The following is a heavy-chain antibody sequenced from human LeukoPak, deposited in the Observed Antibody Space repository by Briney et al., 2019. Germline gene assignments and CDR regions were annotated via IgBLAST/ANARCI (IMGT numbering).Heavy chain of an antibody. D-gene: IGHD7-27*01. CDR3: ARGELTGDVFDY. Sequence: SETLSLTCTVSGGSISSYYWSWIRQPAGKGLEWIGRIYTSGSTNYNPSLKSRVTMSVDTSKNQFSLKPSSVTAADTAVYYCARGELTGDVFDYWGQGTLVTVSS. V-gene: IGHV4-4*07. CDR2: IYTSGST. CDR1: GGSISSYY. J-gene: IGHJ4*02.